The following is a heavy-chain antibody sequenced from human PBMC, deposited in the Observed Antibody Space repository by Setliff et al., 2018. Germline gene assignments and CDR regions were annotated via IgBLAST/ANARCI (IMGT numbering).Heavy chain of an antibody. CDR3: AREQWPDPPGYYYMDV. CDR1: GGSISSYY. J-gene: IGHJ6*03. V-gene: IGHV4-4*07. CDR2: IYIGGSA. Sequence: NPSETLSLTCTVSGGSISSYYWSWIRQPAGKGLEWIGHIYIGGSANYNPSLKSRVTMSIDTSKNQFSLKLNSVTAADMAVYYCAREQWPDPPGYYYMDVWAKGTTVTVSS. D-gene: IGHD6-19*01.